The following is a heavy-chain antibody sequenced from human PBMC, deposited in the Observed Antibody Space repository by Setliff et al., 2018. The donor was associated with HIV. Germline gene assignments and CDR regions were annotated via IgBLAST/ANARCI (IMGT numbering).Heavy chain of an antibody. CDR3: TRHRGPPWDAFDI. J-gene: IGHJ3*02. CDR1: GGSISSSSYY. V-gene: IGHV4-39*01. Sequence: SETLSLTCTVSGGSISSSSYYWGWIRQPPGKGLEWIGTIYYSGNTYYNPSLKSRVTISVDTSKNQFSLKLNSVTASDTAMYYCTRHRGPPWDAFDIWGQGTMVTVSS. CDR2: IYYSGNT.